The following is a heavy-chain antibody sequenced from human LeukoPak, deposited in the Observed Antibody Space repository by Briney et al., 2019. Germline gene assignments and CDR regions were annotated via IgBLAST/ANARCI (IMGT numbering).Heavy chain of an antibody. J-gene: IGHJ4*02. CDR1: GFTFSSYS. Sequence: GGSLRLSCAASGFTFSSYSMNWVRQAPGKGLEWVSSISSSSYIYYADSVKGRFTISRDNAKNSLFLQVNSLRAEDTAVYYCARVLGRQLAQGVDYWGQGTLVTVSS. D-gene: IGHD2-2*01. CDR2: ISSSSYI. CDR3: ARVLGRQLAQGVDY. V-gene: IGHV3-21*01.